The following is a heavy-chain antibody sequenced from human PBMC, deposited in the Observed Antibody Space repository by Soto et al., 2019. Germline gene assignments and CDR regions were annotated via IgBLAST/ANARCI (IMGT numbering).Heavy chain of an antibody. CDR1: GLTFCSYW. D-gene: IGHD5-12*01. V-gene: IGHV3-7*03. CDR3: ARDLGRESGYSGYDYPPGYYYYYGMDV. Sequence: GGSLRLSCAASGLTFCSYWMSWVRPTPGKGLEWVSYINPDGSDTNYADSVKGRFTISRDNAKNSLYLQMNSLRAEDTAVYYCARDLGRESGYSGYDYPPGYYYYYGMDVWGQGTTVTVSS. J-gene: IGHJ6*02. CDR2: INPDGSDT.